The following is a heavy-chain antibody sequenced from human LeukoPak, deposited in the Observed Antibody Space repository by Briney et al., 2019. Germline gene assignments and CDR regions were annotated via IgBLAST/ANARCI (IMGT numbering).Heavy chain of an antibody. CDR3: ATETIGRHYDY. V-gene: IGHV3-21*01. J-gene: IGHJ4*02. CDR1: GFPYSSYA. Sequence: PGGSLRLSCAASGFPYSSYAMVWVRRASGKGLEWVLYIGSPGTDGYYAESVRGRFTISRDNAKNSMYLQMDSLRDEDTAVYYCATETIGRHYDYWGQGTLLTVSS. CDR2: IGSPGTDG. D-gene: IGHD1-14*01.